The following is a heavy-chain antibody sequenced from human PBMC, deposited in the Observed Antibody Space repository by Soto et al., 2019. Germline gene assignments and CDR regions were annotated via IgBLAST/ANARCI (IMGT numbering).Heavy chain of an antibody. CDR3: ARDRCSTSCYNSGMDV. Sequence: GGSLRLSCAASGFTFSSYWMHWVRRAPGKGLVWVSRINSDGSSTSYADSVKGRFTISRDNAKNTPYLQMNSLRAEDTAVYYCARDRCSTSCYNSGMDVWGHGTTVTVSS. J-gene: IGHJ6*02. CDR1: GFTFSSYW. CDR2: INSDGSST. D-gene: IGHD2-2*02. V-gene: IGHV3-74*01.